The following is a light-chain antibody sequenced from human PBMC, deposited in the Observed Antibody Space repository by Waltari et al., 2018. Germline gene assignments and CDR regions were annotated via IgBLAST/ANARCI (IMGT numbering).Light chain of an antibody. CDR3: QKYVNLPAT. V-gene: IGKV3-20*01. Sequence: ELVLKQSPGTLSLSPGERATLSCRASQSVGRYLAWYQQKPGQAPRLLIYDASTRATGIPDRFSGSGSGTDFSLTISRLESEDFAVYYCQKYVNLPATFGQGTKVEIK. CDR2: DAS. J-gene: IGKJ1*01. CDR1: QSVGRY.